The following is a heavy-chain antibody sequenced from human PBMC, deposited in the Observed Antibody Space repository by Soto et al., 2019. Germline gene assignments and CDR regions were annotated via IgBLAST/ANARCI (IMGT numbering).Heavy chain of an antibody. CDR3: ARRSIVGVNNNFDY. Sequence: PSETLSLTCTVSGGSISSSSYYWGWIRQPPGKGLEWIGSIYYSGSTYYNPSLKSRVTISVDTSMSQFSLKLSSVTAADTAVYYCARRSIVGVNNNFDYWGQGTLVTVS. V-gene: IGHV4-39*01. D-gene: IGHD1-26*01. CDR1: GGSISSSSYY. CDR2: IYYSGST. J-gene: IGHJ4*02.